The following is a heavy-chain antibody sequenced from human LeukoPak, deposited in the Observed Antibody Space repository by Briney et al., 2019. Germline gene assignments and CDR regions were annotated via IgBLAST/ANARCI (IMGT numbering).Heavy chain of an antibody. V-gene: IGHV4-59*08. D-gene: IGHD3-3*01. J-gene: IGHJ6*02. CDR2: IFESGST. CDR1: GGSISSYY. Sequence: PSETLSLTCPVSGGSISSYYWRWIRPPPGQGLEWIAYIFESGSTNYNPSLQSRVTISVDTSKNQVSLNLTSVTAADAAVYYCARHFPLRVLEWISPSGGFDVWGHGTTVTVSS. CDR3: ARHFPLRVLEWISPSGGFDV.